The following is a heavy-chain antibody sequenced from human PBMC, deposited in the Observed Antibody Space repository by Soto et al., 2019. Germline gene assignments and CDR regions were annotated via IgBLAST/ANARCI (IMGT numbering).Heavy chain of an antibody. CDR1: GFTFSSYA. J-gene: IGHJ4*02. D-gene: IGHD3-3*01. Sequence: EVQLLESGGGFVQPGGSLRLSCAASGFTFSSYAMSWVRQAPGKGLEWVSAISGSGGSTYYADSVKGRFTISRDNSKNTLYLQMNSLRAEDTAVYYCAKDRAIFGGMDYWGQGTLVTVSS. CDR3: AKDRAIFGGMDY. V-gene: IGHV3-23*01. CDR2: ISGSGGST.